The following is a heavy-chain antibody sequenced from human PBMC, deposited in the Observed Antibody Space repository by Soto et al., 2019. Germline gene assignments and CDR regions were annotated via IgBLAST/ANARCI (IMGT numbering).Heavy chain of an antibody. CDR2: IYHSGST. D-gene: IGHD3-10*01. J-gene: IGHJ6*02. Sequence: QVQLQESGPGLVKPSGTLSLTCAVSGGSISSSNWWSWVRQPPGKGLEWIGKIYHSGSTNYNPSLKSRVTISVDKSKNQFSLKLGSVTAADTAVYYCAREIWFGESTTYGMDVWGQGTTVTVSS. CDR1: GGSISSSNW. CDR3: AREIWFGESTTYGMDV. V-gene: IGHV4-4*02.